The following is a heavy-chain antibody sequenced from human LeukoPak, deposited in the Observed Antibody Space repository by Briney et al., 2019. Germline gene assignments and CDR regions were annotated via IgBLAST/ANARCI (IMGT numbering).Heavy chain of an antibody. J-gene: IGHJ4*02. D-gene: IGHD1-1*01. Sequence: PGGSLRLSCAASGFTFSSYGMHWVRQAPGKGLEWVAVISYDGSNKYYADSVKGRFTISRDNSKNTLYLQMNSLRAEDTAVYYCAKGLDPLEWVDYWGQGTLVTVSS. CDR2: ISYDGSNK. CDR3: AKGLDPLEWVDY. V-gene: IGHV3-30*18. CDR1: GFTFSSYG.